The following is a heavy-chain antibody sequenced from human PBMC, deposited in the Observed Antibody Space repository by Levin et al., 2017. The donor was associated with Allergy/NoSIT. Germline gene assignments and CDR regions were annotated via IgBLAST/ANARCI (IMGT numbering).Heavy chain of an antibody. Sequence: GESLKIFCAASGFTFSNYWMHWVRQAPGKGLVWVSHINSDGSNTNYADSVKGRFTISRDNAKNTLYLQMNSLRAEGTAVYYCARGGCSSTSCLDSWGQGTLVTVSP. V-gene: IGHV3-74*01. CDR1: GFTFSNYW. CDR3: ARGGCSSTSCLDS. J-gene: IGHJ5*01. D-gene: IGHD2-2*01. CDR2: INSDGSNT.